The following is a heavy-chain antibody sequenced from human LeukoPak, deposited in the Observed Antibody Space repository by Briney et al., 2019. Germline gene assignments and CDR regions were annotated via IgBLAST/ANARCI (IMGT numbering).Heavy chain of an antibody. D-gene: IGHD6-13*01. Sequence: EASVKVSCKASGYTFTSYGISWVRQAPGQGLEWMGWISAYNGNTNYAQKLQGRVTMTTDTSTSTAYMELRSLRSDDTAVYYCARDFFPQQLVPYAFDIWGQGTMVTVSS. CDR1: GYTFTSYG. CDR2: ISAYNGNT. CDR3: ARDFFPQQLVPYAFDI. J-gene: IGHJ3*02. V-gene: IGHV1-18*01.